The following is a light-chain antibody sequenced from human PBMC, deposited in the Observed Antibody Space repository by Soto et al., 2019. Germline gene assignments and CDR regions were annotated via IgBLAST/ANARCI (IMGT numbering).Light chain of an antibody. CDR3: CSHAGSNTYVV. CDR2: EVS. Sequence: QSVLTQPASVSGSPGQSITISCTGTSSDVGSYNLVSWYQQPPGKAPKLMIYEVSQRPSGVSNRFSGSKSGNTASLTISGLQAEDEADYYCCSHAGSNTYVVFGGGTKVTVL. J-gene: IGLJ2*01. V-gene: IGLV2-23*02. CDR1: SSDVGSYNL.